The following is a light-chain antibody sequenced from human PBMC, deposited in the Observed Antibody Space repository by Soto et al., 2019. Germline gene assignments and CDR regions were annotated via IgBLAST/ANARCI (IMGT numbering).Light chain of an antibody. Sequence: QSALTQPPSASGSPGQSVTISYTGTSSDVGGYNYVSWFQQHPGKAPKLIIHEVNQRPSGVPDRFSGSKSGNTASLTVSGLQAEDEGTYYCSSYGGYNNVVFGTGTTLTVL. CDR2: EVN. V-gene: IGLV2-8*01. CDR1: SSDVGGYNY. CDR3: SSYGGYNNVV. J-gene: IGLJ1*01.